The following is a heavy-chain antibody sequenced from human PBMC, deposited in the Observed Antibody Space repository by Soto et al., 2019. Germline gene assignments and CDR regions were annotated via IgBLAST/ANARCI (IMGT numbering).Heavy chain of an antibody. J-gene: IGHJ4*02. CDR3: ATVTMVRNSGGFDY. D-gene: IGHD3-10*01. CDR2: FYPEDGET. CDR1: GFTLTDLS. Sequence: ASVKASCQVFGFTLTDLSMYCVRQPPANGFEWMGGFYPEDGETIYAQKFQGRGTMTEDTSTDPAYMELSSLRSEDTAVYYCATVTMVRNSGGFDYWGQGTLVTVTS. V-gene: IGHV1-24*01.